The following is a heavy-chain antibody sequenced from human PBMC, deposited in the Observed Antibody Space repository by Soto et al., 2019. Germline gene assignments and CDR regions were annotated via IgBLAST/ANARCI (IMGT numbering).Heavy chain of an antibody. J-gene: IGHJ6*03. Sequence: QVRLVQSGAEVKKPGASVKVSCKTSGYTFTSYDINWVRQAAGQGLEWMGWMNPNNGNTGYAQKFQGRVTMTRNTSESTAYMELNSLRSEDTAVYYCARGLKMITVTPYYYYYLDLWGKGTTVTVSS. CDR3: ARGLKMITVTPYYYYYLDL. CDR1: GYTFTSYD. D-gene: IGHD4-4*01. V-gene: IGHV1-8*01. CDR2: MNPNNGNT.